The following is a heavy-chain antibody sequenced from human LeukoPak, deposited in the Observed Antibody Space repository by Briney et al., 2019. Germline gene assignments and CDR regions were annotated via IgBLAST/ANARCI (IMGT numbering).Heavy chain of an antibody. CDR3: ADRVSGAFDI. Sequence: PGGSLRLSCAASGYTFSSYDMGWARQARGKGLEWVSAMSGSGGSKYYADSVKGRFTISRDNSKNTLYLQMNSLRAEDTAVYYCADRVSGAFDIWGQGTMVTVSS. CDR1: GYTFSSYD. CDR2: MSGSGGSK. D-gene: IGHD6-13*01. V-gene: IGHV3-23*01. J-gene: IGHJ3*02.